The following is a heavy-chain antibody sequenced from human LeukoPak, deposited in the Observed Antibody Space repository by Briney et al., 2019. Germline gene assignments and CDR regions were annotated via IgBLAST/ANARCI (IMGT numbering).Heavy chain of an antibody. V-gene: IGHV5-51*01. J-gene: IGHJ6*03. D-gene: IGHD3-22*01. CDR2: IYPDDSDT. CDR1: GYNFTNFW. CDR3: ARHSYDSSDFHYMDV. Sequence: GESLKISCKGFGYNFTNFWTGWVRQMPGKGLEWMGIIYPDDSDTRYSPSFQGQVTISADKSISTAYLQWSTLRASDTAIYYCARHSYDSSDFHYMDVWGKGTTVTISS.